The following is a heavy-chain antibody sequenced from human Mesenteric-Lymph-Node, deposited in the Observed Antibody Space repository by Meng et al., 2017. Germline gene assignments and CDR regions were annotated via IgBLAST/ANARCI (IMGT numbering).Heavy chain of an antibody. CDR3: ARVPYYVFDY. CDR2: IVVGSGNT. CDR1: GFTFTSSA. V-gene: IGHV1-58*02. Sequence: SVKVSCKASGFTFTSSAMQWVRQARGQRLEWIGWIVVGSGNTNYAQKFQGRVTITADKSTSTAYMELSSLRSEDTAVYYCARVPYYVFDYWGQGTLVTVSS. J-gene: IGHJ4*02. D-gene: IGHD3-16*01.